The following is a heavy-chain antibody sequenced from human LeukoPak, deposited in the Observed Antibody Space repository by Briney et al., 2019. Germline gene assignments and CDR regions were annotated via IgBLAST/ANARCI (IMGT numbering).Heavy chain of an antibody. V-gene: IGHV4-38-2*02. J-gene: IGHJ4*02. D-gene: IGHD3-10*01. CDR3: ARVGGNYYGPRGSLFDY. CDR1: GYSISSGYY. Sequence: SETLSLTCTVSGYSISSGYYWGWIRQPPGKGLEWIGSIYHSGSTYYNPSLKSRVTISVDTSKNQFSLKLSSVTAADTAVYYCARVGGNYYGPRGSLFDYWGQGTLVTVSS. CDR2: IYHSGST.